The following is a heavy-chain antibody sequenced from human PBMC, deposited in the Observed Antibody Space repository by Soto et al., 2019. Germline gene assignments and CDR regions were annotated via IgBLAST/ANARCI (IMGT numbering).Heavy chain of an antibody. V-gene: IGHV3-66*01. CDR3: AREGSGTFYP. Sequence: EVQLVESGGTLVQPGGSLRLSCAASGFTVSSNYMSWVRQAPGKGLEWVSVIYTGGSTSYSDSVKGRFTISRDNSNNPVYLQMNGLRAEDTAVYYCAREGSGTFYPWGQGTLVTVSS. J-gene: IGHJ5*02. CDR1: GFTVSSNY. D-gene: IGHD3-10*01. CDR2: IYTGGST.